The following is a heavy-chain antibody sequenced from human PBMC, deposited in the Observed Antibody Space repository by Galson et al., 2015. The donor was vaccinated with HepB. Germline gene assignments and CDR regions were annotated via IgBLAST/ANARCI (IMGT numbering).Heavy chain of an antibody. CDR1: GYTFTSYY. Sequence: SVKVSCKASGYTFTSYYMHWVRQAPGQGLEWMGIINPSGGSTSYAQKLQGRVTMTRDTSTSTVYMELSSLRSEDTAVYYCARRGKQPPAWWAFDIWGQGTMVTVSS. CDR2: INPSGGST. J-gene: IGHJ3*02. V-gene: IGHV1-46*04. D-gene: IGHD2-15*01. CDR3: ARRGKQPPAWWAFDI.